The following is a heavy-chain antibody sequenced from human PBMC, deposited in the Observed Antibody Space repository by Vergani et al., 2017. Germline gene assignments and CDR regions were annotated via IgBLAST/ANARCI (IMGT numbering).Heavy chain of an antibody. D-gene: IGHD2-8*01. CDR1: GFSLSTSGVG. J-gene: IGHJ5*02. CDR3: AHRLTQAGYWTNGVCPNWFDP. Sequence: QITLKESGPTLVKPTQTLTLTCTFSGFSLSTSGVGVGWIRQPPGKALEWLALIYWDDDKRYSPYLKSRLTITKDTPKNQVVLTMTNMDPVDTAKYYCAHRLTQAGYWTNGVCPNWFDPWGQGTLVTVSS. CDR2: IYWDDDK. V-gene: IGHV2-5*02.